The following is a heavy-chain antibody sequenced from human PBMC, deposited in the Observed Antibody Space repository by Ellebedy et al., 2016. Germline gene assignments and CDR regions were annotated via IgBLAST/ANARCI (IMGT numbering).Heavy chain of an antibody. J-gene: IGHJ4*01. V-gene: IGHV3-43*01. CDR1: GFTFHNYY. CDR2: ITSDGSTT. D-gene: IGHD4/OR15-4a*01. CDR3: ARADGTLLTTGWYFDS. Sequence: GESLKISXATSGFTFHNYYMHWVRQASGKGLEWVSIITSDGSTTHYADSVKGRFTISRDNSKSSLYLQMDSLRTEDTALYYCARADGTLLTTGWYFDSWGQGTLVTVSS.